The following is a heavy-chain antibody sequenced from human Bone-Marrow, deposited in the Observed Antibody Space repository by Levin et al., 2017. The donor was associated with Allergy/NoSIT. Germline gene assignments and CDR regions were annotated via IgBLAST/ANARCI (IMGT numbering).Heavy chain of an antibody. V-gene: IGHV4-61*01. CDR2: IYYSGST. D-gene: IGHD3-3*01. J-gene: IGHJ6*02. CDR1: GGSVSSGSYY. Sequence: SETLSLTCTVSGGSVSSGSYYWSWIRQPPGKGLEWIGYIYYSGSTNYNPSLKSRVTISVDTSKNQFSLKLSSVTAADTAVYYCARGLGTIFGVVIIWVFFSYDDGMDVWGQGTTVTVSS. CDR3: ARGLGTIFGVVIIWVFFSYDDGMDV.